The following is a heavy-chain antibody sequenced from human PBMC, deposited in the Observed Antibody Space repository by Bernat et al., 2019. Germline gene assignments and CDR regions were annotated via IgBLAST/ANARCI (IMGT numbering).Heavy chain of an antibody. CDR1: GYTFIDYW. CDR3: TRALNCDFYFDY. Sequence: EVQLVQSGAEVKTPGESLQISCKGSGYTFIDYWIGWVRLMPGRGLEWMGIMYPGNSDTKYSPSFQGLVTLSADNSITTAYLQWSSLKASDTAMYYCTRALNCDFYFDYWGQGTPVTVSS. J-gene: IGHJ4*02. CDR2: MYPGNSDT. V-gene: IGHV5-51*01. D-gene: IGHD3-9*01.